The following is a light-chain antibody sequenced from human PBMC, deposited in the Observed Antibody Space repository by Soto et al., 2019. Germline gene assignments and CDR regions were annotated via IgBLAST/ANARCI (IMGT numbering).Light chain of an antibody. CDR3: QSYHSGNVV. CDR1: SDSNASNY. V-gene: IGLV6-57*04. CDR2: EDN. Sequence: NFMLTQPHSVSESPGKTVTISCTRSSDSNASNYVQWYQQRPGSAPTPVIYEDNERPSGVPDRFSGSIDSSSNSASLTISGLKTDDEADYYCQSYHSGNVVFGGGTKLTVL. J-gene: IGLJ2*01.